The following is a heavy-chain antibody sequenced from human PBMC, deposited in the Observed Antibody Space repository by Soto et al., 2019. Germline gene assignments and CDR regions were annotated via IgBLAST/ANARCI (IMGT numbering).Heavy chain of an antibody. V-gene: IGHV4-39*01. D-gene: IGHD6-19*01. J-gene: IGHJ2*01. CDR3: ARTAVATHWYFDL. CDR2: IYYVGST. Sequence: LQLQESGPGLVKPSETLSLTCTVSNGSISSRYYWGWLRQTPGKGLEWIASIYYVGSTDYSPSLERRVTVSVDTSTNQFSLRLNSVTAADTAVYYCARTAVATHWYFDLWGRGTLVT. CDR1: NGSISSRYY.